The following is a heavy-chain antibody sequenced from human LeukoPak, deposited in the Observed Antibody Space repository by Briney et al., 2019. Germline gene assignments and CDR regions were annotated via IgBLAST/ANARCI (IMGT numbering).Heavy chain of an antibody. CDR3: ARDLGWRSGYYSDY. D-gene: IGHD3-22*01. CDR2: TWYDGSNK. J-gene: IGHJ4*02. Sequence: GGSLRLSCAASGFSFSSFGMHWVRQAPGKGREGVAVTWYDGSNKDYADSVKGRFTISRDNSKNTLYLQMNSLRAEDTAVYYCARDLGWRSGYYSDYWGQGTLVTVSS. V-gene: IGHV3-33*01. CDR1: GFSFSSFG.